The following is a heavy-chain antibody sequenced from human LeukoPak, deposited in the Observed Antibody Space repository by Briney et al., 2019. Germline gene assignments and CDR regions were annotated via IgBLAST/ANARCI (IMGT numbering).Heavy chain of an antibody. V-gene: IGHV3-30*03. Sequence: YDGSNKYYADSVKGRFTISRDNSKNTLYLQMNSLRAEDTAVYYCARDKGVTSMDVWGQGTTVIVSS. CDR3: ARDKGVTSMDV. J-gene: IGHJ6*02. CDR2: YDGSNK.